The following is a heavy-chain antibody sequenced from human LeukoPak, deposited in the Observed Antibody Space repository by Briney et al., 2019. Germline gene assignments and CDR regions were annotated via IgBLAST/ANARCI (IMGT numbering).Heavy chain of an antibody. D-gene: IGHD3-22*01. CDR3: ARGSPYYYDSSGYGPY. Sequence: SETLSLTCAVYGGSFSGYYWSWIRQPPGKGLEWIGEINHSGSTNYNPSLKSRVTISVDTSKNQFSLKLSSVTAADTAVYYCARGSPYYYDSSGYGPYWGQGTLVTVSS. V-gene: IGHV4-34*01. CDR2: INHSGST. CDR1: GGSFSGYY. J-gene: IGHJ4*02.